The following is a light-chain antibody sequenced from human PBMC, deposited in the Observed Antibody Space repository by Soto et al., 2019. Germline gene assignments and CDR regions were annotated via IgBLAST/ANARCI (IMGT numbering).Light chain of an antibody. V-gene: IGKV1-5*01. Sequence: DIQMTQSPSTLSASVGDRVTITCRASQSISSWLAWYQQKPGKAPKLLIYDASSFESGVPSRFSGSGSGTEFNLTISSLQPDYFATYYCQQYNSYSYTFGQGTKLEIK. J-gene: IGKJ2*01. CDR3: QQYNSYSYT. CDR1: QSISSW. CDR2: DAS.